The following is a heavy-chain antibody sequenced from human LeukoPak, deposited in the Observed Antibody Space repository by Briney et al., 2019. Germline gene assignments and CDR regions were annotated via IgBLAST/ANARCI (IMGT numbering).Heavy chain of an antibody. V-gene: IGHV1-58*01. CDR1: GFTFTSSA. CDR3: AAHLLFDWLSGAFDI. J-gene: IGHJ3*02. Sequence: ASVKVSCKASGFTFTSSAVQWVRQARGQRLEWIGWIVVGSGNTNYAQKFQERVTITRDMSTSTAYMELSSLRSEDTAVYYCAAHLLFDWLSGAFDIWGQGTMVTVPS. CDR2: IVVGSGNT. D-gene: IGHD3-9*01.